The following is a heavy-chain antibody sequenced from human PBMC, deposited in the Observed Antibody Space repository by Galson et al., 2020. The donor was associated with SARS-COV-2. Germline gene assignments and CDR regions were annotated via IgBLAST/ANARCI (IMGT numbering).Heavy chain of an antibody. CDR2: ISAYSDET. D-gene: IGHD3-10*01. CDR1: GYTFTSYA. J-gene: IGHJ4*02. V-gene: IGHV1-18*01. Sequence: ASVKVSCKTSGYTFTSYALTWVRQAPGQGLEWMGWISAYSDETNSAQKFQGRVTMTTDTSTKTGYMELRSLRSDDTAVYYCARDIYFGSGVFYYWWQGTPVTIFS. CDR3: ARDIYFGSGVFYY.